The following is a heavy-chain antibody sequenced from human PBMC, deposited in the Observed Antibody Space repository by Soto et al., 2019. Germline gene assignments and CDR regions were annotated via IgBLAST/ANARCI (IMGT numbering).Heavy chain of an antibody. CDR3: VKDNVGVYCSCGSCYFDY. D-gene: IGHD2-15*01. CDR2: ISWDSGGI. CDR1: GFSLDHYA. Sequence: EVHLVESGGGLAQPGRSLRLSCVASGFSLDHYAMHWVRQAPGKGLERVSGISWDSGGIDYADSVRGRFTISSDNAKNSLCLQMTCLSAEYAALYYCVKDNVGVYCSCGSCYFDYWGQGSLVTVSS. J-gene: IGHJ4*02. V-gene: IGHV3-9*01.